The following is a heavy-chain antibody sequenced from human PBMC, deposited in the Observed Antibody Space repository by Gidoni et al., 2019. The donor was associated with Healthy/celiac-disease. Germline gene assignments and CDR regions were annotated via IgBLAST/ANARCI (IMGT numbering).Heavy chain of an antibody. V-gene: IGHV3-49*05. J-gene: IGHJ4*02. CDR2: IRSKADGGTT. D-gene: IGHD3-10*01. CDR1: GFTFGDYA. CDR3: TRDRLLVRGVITYPPDY. Sequence: EVQLVESGGGLVKPGRSLRLSCTAAGFTFGDYAMSWFRQAPGKGREWVGFIRSKADGGTTEYAASVKGRFTISRDDSKSIAYLQMNSLKTEDTAVYYCTRDRLLVRGVITYPPDYWGQGTLVTVSS.